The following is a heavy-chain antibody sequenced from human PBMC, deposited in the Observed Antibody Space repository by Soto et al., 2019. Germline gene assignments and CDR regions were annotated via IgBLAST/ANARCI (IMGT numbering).Heavy chain of an antibody. V-gene: IGHV1-69*01. CDR1: GGSLRNSV. J-gene: IGHJ4*02. CDR2: VIPILGTA. CDR3: ARLGHPGH. Sequence: QVQLVQSGAEVKKPGSSVKVSCTASGGSLRNSVISWVRQAPAQRLEWMGGVIPILGTANYAQKFQGRVTMTADEATSTAPMDLSSLSPDDTAVYYCARLGHPGHWGPGTLVIVSS.